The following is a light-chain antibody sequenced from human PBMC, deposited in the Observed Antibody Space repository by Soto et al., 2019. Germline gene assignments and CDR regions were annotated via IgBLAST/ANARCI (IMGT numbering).Light chain of an antibody. CDR2: DAS. Sequence: DIQMTQSPSTLSASIGDRVTITCRASQSISSWLAWYQQKAGKAPKLLIYDASTLESGVPPRFSGSGSGTEFTLTISSLQPDDFATYYCQQYVTYWTFGQGTKVEIK. CDR1: QSISSW. CDR3: QQYVTYWT. J-gene: IGKJ1*01. V-gene: IGKV1-5*01.